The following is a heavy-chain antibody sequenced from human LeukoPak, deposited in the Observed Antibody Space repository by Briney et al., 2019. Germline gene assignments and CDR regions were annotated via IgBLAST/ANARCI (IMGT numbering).Heavy chain of an antibody. CDR2: IYYRGST. CDR1: GCSISSYD. CDR3: ARVQRRMNGADY. D-gene: IGHD1-1*01. V-gene: IGHV4-59*01. Sequence: PSETLSLTCTVSGCSISSYDWSWIRQPPGKGLEWIGYIYYRGSTYYNPSLKSRVTTSVETSTKLFSLWLCTVTAADTAVYYSARVQRRMNGADYWGQGTLVTVS. J-gene: IGHJ4*02.